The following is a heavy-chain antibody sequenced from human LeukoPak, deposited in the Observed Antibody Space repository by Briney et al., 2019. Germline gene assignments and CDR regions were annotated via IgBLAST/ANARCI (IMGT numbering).Heavy chain of an antibody. CDR2: IIPIFGTA. J-gene: IGHJ6*03. CDR1: GGTFSSYA. CDR3: ARAVFPQTPYYYYYYYMDV. V-gene: IGHV1-69*06. Sequence: SVKVSCKASGGTFSSYAISWVRQAPGQGLEWMGGIIPIFGTANYAQKFQGRVTITADKSTSTAYMELSSLRSEDTAVYYCARAVFPQTPYYYYYYYMDVWGKGTTVTISS. D-gene: IGHD2-21*01.